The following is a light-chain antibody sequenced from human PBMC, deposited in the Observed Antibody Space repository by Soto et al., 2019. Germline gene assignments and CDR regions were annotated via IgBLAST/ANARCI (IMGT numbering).Light chain of an antibody. CDR1: QSISNY. V-gene: IGKV1-27*01. CDR2: AAS. Sequence: DIQMTQSPSTLSASVGDRVTIACRASQSISNYLNWYQLKPGKAPKLLIYAASTLQSGVPSRFSGSGSGTDFTLTISSLQPEDVATYYCQKYNSAPLTFGGGTKVDIK. J-gene: IGKJ4*01. CDR3: QKYNSAPLT.